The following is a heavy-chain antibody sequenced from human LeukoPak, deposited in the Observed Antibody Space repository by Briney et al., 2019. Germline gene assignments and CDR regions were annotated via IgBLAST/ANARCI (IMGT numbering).Heavy chain of an antibody. D-gene: IGHD2-2*01. Sequence: SETLSLTCTVSGGSISSYYWSWIRQPPGKGLEWIGYIYYSGSTNYNPSLKSRVTISVDTSKNQFSLRLSSVTAADTAMYYCAREGGDIVVVPAALATGPYYYYYMDVWGKGTTVTVSS. V-gene: IGHV4-59*01. CDR1: GGSISSYY. CDR2: IYYSGST. CDR3: AREGGDIVVVPAALATGPYYYYYMDV. J-gene: IGHJ6*03.